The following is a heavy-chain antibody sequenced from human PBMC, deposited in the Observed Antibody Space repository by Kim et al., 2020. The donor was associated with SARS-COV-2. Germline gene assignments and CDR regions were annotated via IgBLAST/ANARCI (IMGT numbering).Heavy chain of an antibody. V-gene: IGHV4-34*01. CDR1: GGSFSGYY. J-gene: IGHJ6*02. CDR3: ASQPYYYYYGMDV. CDR2: INHSGST. Sequence: SETLSLTCAVYGGSFSGYYWSWIRQPPGKGLEWIGEINHSGSTNYNPSLKSRVTISVDTSKNQFSLKLSSVTAADTAVYYCASQPYYYYYGMDVWGQGTT.